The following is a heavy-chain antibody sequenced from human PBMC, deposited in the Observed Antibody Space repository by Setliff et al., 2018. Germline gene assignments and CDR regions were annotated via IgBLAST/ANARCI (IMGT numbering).Heavy chain of an antibody. CDR2: IYYSGST. CDR1: GESFSAYY. J-gene: IGHJ4*02. D-gene: IGHD1-26*01. V-gene: IGHV4-34*01. Sequence: SETLSLTCAVYGESFSAYYCSWIRLAPGKGLEWIGSIYYSGSTYYNPSLKSRVTISVDTSKNQFSLKLSSVTAADTAVYYCATGTKWEPDRFDYWGQGTLVTVSS. CDR3: ATGTKWEPDRFDY.